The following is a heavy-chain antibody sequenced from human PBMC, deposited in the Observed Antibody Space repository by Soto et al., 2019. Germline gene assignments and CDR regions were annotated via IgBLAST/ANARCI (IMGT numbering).Heavy chain of an antibody. CDR2: IRSKAYGGTT. CDR3: TRDSIAARNLYYHYYGMDV. Sequence: EVQLVESGGGLVKPGRSLRLSCTASGFTFGDYAMSWFRQAPGKGLEWVGFIRSKAYGGTTEYAASVKGRFTISRDDSKSIAYLQMNSLKTEDTAVYYCTRDSIAARNLYYHYYGMDVWGQGTTVTVSS. J-gene: IGHJ6*02. CDR1: GFTFGDYA. D-gene: IGHD6-6*01. V-gene: IGHV3-49*05.